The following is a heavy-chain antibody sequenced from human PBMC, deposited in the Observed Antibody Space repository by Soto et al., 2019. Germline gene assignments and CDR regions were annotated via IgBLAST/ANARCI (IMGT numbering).Heavy chain of an antibody. Sequence: PGESLTLSCKGSGYSFTSYWISWVRQMPGKDLEWMGRIDLSDSYTNYSPTFQGHVTISADKSISTAYLQWSSLKASDTAMYYRARGAYSYGYPYYYHGMDVWGQGTTGTVSS. CDR2: IDLSDSYT. D-gene: IGHD5-18*01. CDR1: GYSFTSYW. J-gene: IGHJ6*02. CDR3: ARGAYSYGYPYYYHGMDV. V-gene: IGHV5-10-1*01.